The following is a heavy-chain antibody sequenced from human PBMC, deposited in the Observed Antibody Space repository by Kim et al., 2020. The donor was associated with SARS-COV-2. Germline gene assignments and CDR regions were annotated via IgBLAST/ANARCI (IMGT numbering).Heavy chain of an antibody. J-gene: IGHJ4*02. CDR3: ARDDLGEKAVAGTGLDY. V-gene: IGHV4-4*02. CDR1: GGSISSSNW. Sequence: SETLSLTCAVSGGSISSSNWWSWVRQPPGKGLEWIGEIYHSGSTNYNPSLKSRVTISVDKSKNQFSLKLSSVTAADTAVYYCARDDLGEKAVAGTGLDYWGQGTLVTVSS. D-gene: IGHD6-19*01. CDR2: IYHSGST.